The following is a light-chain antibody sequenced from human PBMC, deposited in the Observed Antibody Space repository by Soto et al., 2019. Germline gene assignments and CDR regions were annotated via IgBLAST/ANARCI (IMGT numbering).Light chain of an antibody. CDR2: DAS. V-gene: IGKV1-33*01. CDR1: QDINKN. CDR3: QQYESLPLT. J-gene: IGKJ5*01. Sequence: DIQMTQSPSSLSASVGDRVTITGQASQDINKNLIWYQQKPGKAPKLLIYDASDLETGVPSRCSGSGSGTGFTFTISSLQPEDFATYYCQQYESLPLTFGQGTRLEIK.